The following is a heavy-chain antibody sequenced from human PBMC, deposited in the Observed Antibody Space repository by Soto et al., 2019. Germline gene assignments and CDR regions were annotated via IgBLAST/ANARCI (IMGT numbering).Heavy chain of an antibody. V-gene: IGHV1-18*01. J-gene: IGHJ3*02. D-gene: IGHD5-12*01. CDR1: GYTFTSYG. CDR2: INAGNGNT. CDR3: AREAKYAFDI. Sequence: ASVKVSCKASGYTFTSYGISWVRQAPGQGLEWMGWINAGNGNTKYAQKFQGRVTITRDTSASTAYMELSSLRSEDTAVYYCAREAKYAFDIWGQGTMVTVSS.